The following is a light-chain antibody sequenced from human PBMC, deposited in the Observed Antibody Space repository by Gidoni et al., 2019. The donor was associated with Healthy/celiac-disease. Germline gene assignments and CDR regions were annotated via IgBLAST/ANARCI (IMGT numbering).Light chain of an antibody. CDR2: DAS. J-gene: IGKJ2*01. V-gene: IGKV3-15*01. Sequence: EIVITQSPATLSVSPGERATLSCRASQSVNSNLAWYQQKPGQAPRLLIYDASSRASGIPARFSGSGSGTEFTLTISSLQSEDFAVYYCQQYGNWPPMYTFGQGTKLEIK. CDR1: QSVNSN. CDR3: QQYGNWPPMYT.